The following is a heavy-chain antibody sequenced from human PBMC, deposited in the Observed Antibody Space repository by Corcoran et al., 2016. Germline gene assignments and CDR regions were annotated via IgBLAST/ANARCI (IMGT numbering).Heavy chain of an antibody. V-gene: IGHV4-34*02. D-gene: IGHD1-26*01. CDR1: GGSFSGYY. Sequence: QVQLQQWGAGLLKPSETLSLTCAVYGGSFSGYYWSWIRQPPGKGLGWIGEINHSGSTNYNPSLKSRVTISVDTSKNQFSLKLSSVTAADTAVYYCARGMGATRYFDYWGQGTLVTVSS. CDR2: INHSGST. CDR3: ARGMGATRYFDY. J-gene: IGHJ4*02.